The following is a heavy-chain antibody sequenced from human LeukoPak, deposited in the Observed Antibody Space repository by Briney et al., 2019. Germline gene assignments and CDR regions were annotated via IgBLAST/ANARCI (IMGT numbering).Heavy chain of an antibody. CDR2: IYPGDSDT. CDR1: GYSFTSYW. J-gene: IGHJ6*04. D-gene: IGHD3-3*01. CDR3: ARLGGGKTYYGTPDV. V-gene: IGHV5-51*01. Sequence: GESLKISCKGSGYSFTSYWIGWVRQMPGEGLEWMGIIYPGDSDTRYSPSFQGQVTISADKSISTAYLQWSSLKASDTAMYYCARLGGGKTYYGTPDVWGKGTTVTVSP.